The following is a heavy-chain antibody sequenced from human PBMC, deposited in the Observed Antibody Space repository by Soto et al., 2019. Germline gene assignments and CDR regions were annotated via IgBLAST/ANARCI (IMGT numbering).Heavy chain of an antibody. CDR2: VIPSFGTA. CDR1: GGTFSSYA. V-gene: IGHV1-69*06. Sequence: QVQLVQSGAEVQKPGSSVKVSCQASGGTFSSYAISWVRPSPGQGREWMGGVIPSFGTANYAKKFQGRVRITADKSTSTAYMELSSLRSDDTAVYYCARDGQDPPYYYGMDVWGQGTTVTVSS. J-gene: IGHJ6*02. CDR3: ARDGQDPPYYYGMDV.